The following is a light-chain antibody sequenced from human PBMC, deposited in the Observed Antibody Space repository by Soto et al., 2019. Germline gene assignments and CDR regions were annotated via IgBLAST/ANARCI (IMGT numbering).Light chain of an antibody. V-gene: IGKV1-5*01. CDR2: DAS. CDR1: QSISPW. Sequence: DFKMTQSPSTLSSSVVDRITIPCRASQSISPWLAWYQQKKGKAPKXXIYDASSLESGVPSRFSGSGYGTEFNLTISSLQPDDFATYYCQQYNSYSWTFGQGTKVDIK. CDR3: QQYNSYSWT. J-gene: IGKJ1*01.